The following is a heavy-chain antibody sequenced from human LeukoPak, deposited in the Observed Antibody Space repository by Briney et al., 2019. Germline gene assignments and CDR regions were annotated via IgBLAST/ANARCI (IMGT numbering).Heavy chain of an antibody. CDR3: ARVEMAKVYYFDY. D-gene: IGHD5-24*01. J-gene: IGHJ4*02. V-gene: IGHV4-34*01. CDR1: GGSFSGYY. CDR2: INHSGST. Sequence: SETLSLTCAVYGGSFSGYYWSWIRQPPGKGLEWIGEINHSGSTNYNPSLKSRVTISVDTSKNQFSLKLSSVTAADTAVYYCARVEMAKVYYFDYWGQGTLVTVSS.